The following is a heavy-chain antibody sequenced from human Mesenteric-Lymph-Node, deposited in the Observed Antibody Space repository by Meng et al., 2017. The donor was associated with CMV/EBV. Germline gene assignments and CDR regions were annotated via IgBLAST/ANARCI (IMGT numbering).Heavy chain of an antibody. CDR1: GGSVSGYY. CDR2: INHSGST. CDR3: ARGVFVAARFDP. J-gene: IGHJ5*02. V-gene: IGHV4-34*01. D-gene: IGHD6-6*01. Sequence: LTCAVYGGSVSGYYWSWIRQPPGKGLEWIGEINHSGSTNYNPSLKSRVTISVDTSKNQFSLKLSSMTAADTAVYYCARGVFVAARFDPWGQGTLVTVSS.